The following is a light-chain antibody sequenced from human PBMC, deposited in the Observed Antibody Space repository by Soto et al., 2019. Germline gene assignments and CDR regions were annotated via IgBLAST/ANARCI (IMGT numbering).Light chain of an antibody. V-gene: IGKV3-20*01. J-gene: IGKJ3*01. CDR3: QQYGSSPLFT. Sequence: EIVLTQSPGTLSLSPGERATLSCRASKRVSSSYLAWYQQKPGQAPRLLIYGASGRATGIPDRFSGSGSGTDFTLTISRLEPEDFAVYYCQQYGSSPLFTFGPGTKVDIK. CDR2: GAS. CDR1: KRVSSSY.